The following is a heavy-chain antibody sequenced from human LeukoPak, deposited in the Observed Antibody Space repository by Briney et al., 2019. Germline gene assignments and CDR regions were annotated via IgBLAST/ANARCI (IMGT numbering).Heavy chain of an antibody. CDR2: IIPIFGTA. CDR1: GGTFSGYA. V-gene: IGHV1-69*05. D-gene: IGHD4-17*01. J-gene: IGHJ5*02. CDR3: ARSFLPGATVTNWFDP. Sequence: ASVKVSCKASGGTFSGYAISWVRQAPGQGLEWMGGIIPIFGTANYAQKFQGRVTITTDESTSTAYMELSSLRSEDTAVYYCARSFLPGATVTNWFDPWGQGTLVTVSS.